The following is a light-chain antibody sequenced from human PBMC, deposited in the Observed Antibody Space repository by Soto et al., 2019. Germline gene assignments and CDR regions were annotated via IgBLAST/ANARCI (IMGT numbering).Light chain of an antibody. CDR2: END. CDR3: GTWDSSLSIFV. Sequence: XSVLXXXXXVSAXXXXXVTMXCXGGSSNIGNYYVSWHQQLPGTAPKLLIYENDKRPSGIPDRFSGSKSGTSATLGITGLQAGDEADYYCGTWDSSLSIFVFGTGTKVTVL. J-gene: IGLJ1*01. CDR1: SSNIGNYY. V-gene: IGLV1-51*02.